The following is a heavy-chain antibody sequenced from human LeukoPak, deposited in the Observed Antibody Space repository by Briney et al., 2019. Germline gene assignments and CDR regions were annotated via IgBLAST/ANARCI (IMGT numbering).Heavy chain of an antibody. CDR3: ARAHPGPGTFDY. Sequence: GGSLRLSCAASGFTFSSYSMNWVRQAPGKGLEWVSSISSSSSYIYYADSVKGRFTISRDNAKNSLYLQMNSLRAEDTAVYYCARAHPGPGTFDYWGQGTLVTVSS. J-gene: IGHJ4*02. D-gene: IGHD3-10*01. CDR2: ISSSSSYI. CDR1: GFTFSSYS. V-gene: IGHV3-21*01.